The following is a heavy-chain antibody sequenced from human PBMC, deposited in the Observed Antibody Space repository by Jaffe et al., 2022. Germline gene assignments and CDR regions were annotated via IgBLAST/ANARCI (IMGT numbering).Heavy chain of an antibody. Sequence: QVQLQQWGAGLLKPSETLSLTCAVYGGSFSGYYWSWIRQPPGKGLEWIGEINHSGSTNYNPSLKSRVTISVDTSKNQFSLKLSSVTAADTAVYYCARGYTGYSSGWTRGYAFDIWGQGTMVTVSS. CDR3: ARGYTGYSSGWTRGYAFDI. J-gene: IGHJ3*02. D-gene: IGHD6-19*01. CDR1: GGSFSGYY. CDR2: INHSGST. V-gene: IGHV4-34*01.